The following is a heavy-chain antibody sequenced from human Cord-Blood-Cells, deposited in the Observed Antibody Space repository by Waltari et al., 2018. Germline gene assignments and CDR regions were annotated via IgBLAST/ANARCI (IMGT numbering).Heavy chain of an antibody. CDR1: GGSFSGYY. J-gene: IGHJ4*02. CDR3: ANDSSGYYYFDY. Sequence: QVQLQQWGAGLLKPSETLSLTCAVYGGSFSGYYWSWIRQPPGKGLEWIGEINHSGSTNYNPSLKRRVTISVDTSKNQFSLKLSSVTAADTAVYYCANDSSGYYYFDYWGQGTLVTVSS. D-gene: IGHD3-22*01. V-gene: IGHV4-34*01. CDR2: INHSGST.